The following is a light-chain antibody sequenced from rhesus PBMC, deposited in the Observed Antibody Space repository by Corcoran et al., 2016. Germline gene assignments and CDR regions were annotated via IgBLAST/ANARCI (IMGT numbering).Light chain of an antibody. Sequence: QAVVTQEPSLTVSPGGTVTLTCGSSTGAVTYENFPHWFQRKPGQAPRGLIYNTNNKHSWTPARFSGSLTGDKAALTLSGAQPEDEADYYCLLYYSGVQLVFGSGTKLTVL. CDR1: TGAVTYENF. CDR3: LLYYSGVQLV. CDR2: NTN. V-gene: IGLV7-76*01. J-gene: IGLJ6*01.